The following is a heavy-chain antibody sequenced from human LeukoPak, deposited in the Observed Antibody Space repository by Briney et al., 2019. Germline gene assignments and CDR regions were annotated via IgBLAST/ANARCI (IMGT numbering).Heavy chain of an antibody. Sequence: SETLSLTCTVSGVSISSYYWSWIRQPPGKGLEWIGCIYYSGSTNYNPSLKSRVTISVDTSKNQFSLKLSSLTAADTAVYYCARADSYGYFSRTYYFDYWGQGTLVTVSS. D-gene: IGHD5-18*01. CDR2: IYYSGST. CDR1: GVSISSYY. V-gene: IGHV4-59*01. CDR3: ARADSYGYFSRTYYFDY. J-gene: IGHJ4*02.